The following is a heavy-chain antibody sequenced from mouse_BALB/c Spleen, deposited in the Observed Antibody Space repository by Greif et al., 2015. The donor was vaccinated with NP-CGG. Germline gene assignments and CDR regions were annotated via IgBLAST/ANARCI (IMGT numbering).Heavy chain of an antibody. D-gene: IGHD3-3*01. CDR2: IYPGSGNT. CDR3: ARGDLHWYFDV. V-gene: IGHV1-77*01. J-gene: IGHJ1*01. CDR1: GYTFTDYY. Sequence: VKLMESGAELARPGASVKLSCKASGYTFTDYYINWVKQRTGQGLEWIGEIYPGSGNTYYNEKFKGKATLTADKSSSTAYMQLSSLTSEDSAVYFCARGDLHWYFDVWGAGTTVTVSS.